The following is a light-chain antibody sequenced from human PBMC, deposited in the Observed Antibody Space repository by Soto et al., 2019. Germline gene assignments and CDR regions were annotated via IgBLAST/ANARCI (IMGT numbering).Light chain of an antibody. J-gene: IGKJ5*01. Sequence: EIVLTQSPATLSLSPGERATLSCRASQSVTSYLVWYQQKPGQAPRLLIYDASNRATGIPARFTGSGSGTDFTLTISSLEPEDFAVYYCQHRYNCPFTFGQGTRLESK. CDR3: QHRYNCPFT. CDR2: DAS. V-gene: IGKV3-11*01. CDR1: QSVTSY.